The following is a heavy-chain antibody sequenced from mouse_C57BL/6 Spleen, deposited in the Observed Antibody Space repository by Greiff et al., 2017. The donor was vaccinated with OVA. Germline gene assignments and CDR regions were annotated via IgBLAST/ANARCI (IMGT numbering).Heavy chain of an antibody. J-gene: IGHJ2*01. CDR1: GYTFTSYW. Sequence: QVQLQQPGAELVKPGASVKVSCKASGYTFTSYWMHWVKQRPGQGLEWIGRIHPSDSDTNYNQKFKGKATLTVEKSSSTAYMQLSSLTSEDSAVYCCAIGKVCDDYYGGYWGQGTTLTVSS. CDR3: AIGKVCDDYYGGY. D-gene: IGHD2-3*01. V-gene: IGHV1-74*01. CDR2: IHPSDSDT.